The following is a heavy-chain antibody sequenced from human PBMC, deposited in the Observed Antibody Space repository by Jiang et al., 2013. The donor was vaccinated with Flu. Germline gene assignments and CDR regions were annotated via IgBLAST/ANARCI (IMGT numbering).Heavy chain of an antibody. D-gene: IGHD1-20*01. V-gene: IGHV3-30*01. J-gene: IGHJ4*02. CDR2: SYDGSNK. Sequence: SYDGSNKYYAGSVKGRFTISRDNSKNTLYLQMNSLRAEDTAVYYCARGGYEEYNWNPEDYWGQGTLVTVSS. CDR3: ARGGYEEYNWNPEDY.